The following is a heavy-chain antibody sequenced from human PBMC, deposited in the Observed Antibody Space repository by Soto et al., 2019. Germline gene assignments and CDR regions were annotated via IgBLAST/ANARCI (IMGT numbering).Heavy chain of an antibody. CDR1: GFSFSAFG. D-gene: IGHD2-8*01. V-gene: IGHV3-30*04. CDR2: ISNGGNHA. J-gene: IGHJ4*02. Sequence: QVQMVESGGGVVQPGRSLRLSCAASGFSFSAFGMQWVRQAPGGGLEAVAFISNGGNHACYADSVRGRFTISRDNSKNTLSLHMNSLTADGTAAYHCMSVMDFWGQGTLVTVSS. CDR3: MSVMDF.